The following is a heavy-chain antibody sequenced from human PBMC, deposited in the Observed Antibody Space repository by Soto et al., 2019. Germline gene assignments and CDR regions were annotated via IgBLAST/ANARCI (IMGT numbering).Heavy chain of an antibody. CDR3: AAGFSSGYYPDGFDY. CDR1: GFTFTSSA. Sequence: ASVKVSCKASGFTFTSSAVQWVRQARGQRLEWIGWIVVGSGNTNYAQKFQERVTITRDMSTSTAYMELSSLRSEDTAVYYCAAGFSSGYYPDGFDYWGQGTLVTVSS. D-gene: IGHD3-22*01. J-gene: IGHJ4*02. CDR2: IVVGSGNT. V-gene: IGHV1-58*01.